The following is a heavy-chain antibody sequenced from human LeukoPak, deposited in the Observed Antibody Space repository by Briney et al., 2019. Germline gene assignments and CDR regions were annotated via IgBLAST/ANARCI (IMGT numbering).Heavy chain of an antibody. Sequence: GGSLRPSCAASGFTFSSYWMHWVRQAPGKGLVWVSRINTDGSSTSYADSVKGRFTISRDNAKNTLYLQMNSLRAEDTAVYYCARPHISSSRLLGDYWGQGTLVTVSS. D-gene: IGHD6-13*01. CDR2: INTDGSST. CDR1: GFTFSSYW. J-gene: IGHJ4*02. CDR3: ARPHISSSRLLGDY. V-gene: IGHV3-74*01.